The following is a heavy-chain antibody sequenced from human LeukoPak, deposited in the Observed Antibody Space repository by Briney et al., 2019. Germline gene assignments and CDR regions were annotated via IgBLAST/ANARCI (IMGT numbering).Heavy chain of an antibody. J-gene: IGHJ4*02. CDR3: AKGGIAVAGNSFFDY. Sequence: GGSLRVSCAASGFTFSSYAMSWVRQARGKGLEWVSAISGSGGSTYYADSVKGRFTISRDNSKNTLYLQMNSLRAEDTAVYYCAKGGIAVAGNSFFDYWGQGTLVTVSS. CDR2: ISGSGGST. D-gene: IGHD6-19*01. CDR1: GFTFSSYA. V-gene: IGHV3-23*01.